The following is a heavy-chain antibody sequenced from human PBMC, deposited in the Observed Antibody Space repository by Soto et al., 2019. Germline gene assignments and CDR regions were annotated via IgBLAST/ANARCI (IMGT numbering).Heavy chain of an antibody. CDR2: INHSGST. CDR3: ARGRSRYYGSGSYWGQFDY. V-gene: IGHV4-34*01. D-gene: IGHD3-10*01. Sequence: SETLSLTCAVYGGSFSGYYWSWIRQPPGKGLEWIGEINHSGSTNYNPSLKSRVTISVDTSKNQFSLKLSSVTAADTAVYYCARGRSRYYGSGSYWGQFDYWGQGTPVTVSS. J-gene: IGHJ4*02. CDR1: GGSFSGYY.